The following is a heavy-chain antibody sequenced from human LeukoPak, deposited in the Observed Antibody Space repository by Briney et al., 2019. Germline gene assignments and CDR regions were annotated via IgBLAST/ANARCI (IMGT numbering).Heavy chain of an antibody. D-gene: IGHD2-8*01. J-gene: IGHJ6*03. Sequence: ASVRVSCKASGYSFTGYYIHGVRQAPGQGREWRGWINPDGGVTKSAQNFQGRVTMTRDKSINTVYMELSGLTSDDTALYYCARGPNHYYYMDFWGTGTTVSVSS. CDR2: INPDGGVT. CDR1: GYSFTGYY. CDR3: ARGPNHYYYMDF. V-gene: IGHV1-2*02.